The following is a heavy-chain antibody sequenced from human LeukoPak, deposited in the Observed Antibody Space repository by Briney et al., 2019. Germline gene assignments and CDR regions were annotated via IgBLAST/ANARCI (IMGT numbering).Heavy chain of an antibody. CDR2: IIPIFGTA. J-gene: IGHJ4*02. Sequence: ASVKVSCKASGGTFSSYAISWVRQPPGQGLDWMGGIIPIFGTANYAQKFQGRVTITADESTSTAYMELSSLRSEDTAVYYCARGPSRMVRGVIPFDYWGQGTLVTVSS. V-gene: IGHV1-69*13. D-gene: IGHD3-10*01. CDR1: GGTFSSYA. CDR3: ARGPSRMVRGVIPFDY.